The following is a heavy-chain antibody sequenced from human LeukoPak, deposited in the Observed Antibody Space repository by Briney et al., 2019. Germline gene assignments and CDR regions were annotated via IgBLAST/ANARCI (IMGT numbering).Heavy chain of an antibody. Sequence: PGGSLRLSCAASGFTFSDYYMSWIRQAPGKGLEWVSYISSSGSTIYYADSVKGRFTISRDNAKNSLYLQMNSLRAEDTAVYYCARDAEYVIVAAPFDYWGQGTLVTVSS. CDR3: ARDAEYVIVAAPFDY. J-gene: IGHJ4*02. D-gene: IGHD5-12*01. V-gene: IGHV3-11*01. CDR2: ISSSGSTI. CDR1: GFTFSDYY.